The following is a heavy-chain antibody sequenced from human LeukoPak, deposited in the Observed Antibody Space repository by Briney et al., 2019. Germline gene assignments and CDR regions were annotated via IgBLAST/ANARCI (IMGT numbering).Heavy chain of an antibody. D-gene: IGHD6-13*01. CDR1: GFTFSSYG. Sequence: GGSLRLSCAASGFTFSSYGMHWVRQAPGKGLEWVAVISYDGSNKYYADSVKGRFTISRDNSKNTLYLQMNSLRAEDTAVYYCASDPSRIAAATDYWGQGTLVTVSS. CDR2: ISYDGSNK. J-gene: IGHJ4*02. CDR3: ASDPSRIAAATDY. V-gene: IGHV3-30*03.